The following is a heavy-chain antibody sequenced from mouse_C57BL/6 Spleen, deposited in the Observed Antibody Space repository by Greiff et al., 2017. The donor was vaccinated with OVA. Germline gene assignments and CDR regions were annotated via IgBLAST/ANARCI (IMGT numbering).Heavy chain of an antibody. V-gene: IGHV1-53*01. CDR1: GYTFTSYW. D-gene: IGHD1-1*01. CDR2: INPSNGGP. J-gene: IGHJ4*01. CDR3: ARDYYGSEAMDY. Sequence: QVQLQQPGTELVKPGASVKLSCKASGYTFTSYWMHWVKQRPGQGLEWIGNINPSNGGPNYNEKFKSKATLTVDKSSSTAYMQLSSLTSEDSAVYDCARDYYGSEAMDYWGQGTSVTVSS.